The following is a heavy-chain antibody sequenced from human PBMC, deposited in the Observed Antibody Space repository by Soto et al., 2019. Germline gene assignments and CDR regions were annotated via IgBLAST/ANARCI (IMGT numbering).Heavy chain of an antibody. V-gene: IGHV4-59*01. Sequence: PSETLSLTCTVSGGSISSYYWSWIRQPPGKGLEWIGYIYYSGSTNYNPSLKSRVTISVDTSKNQFSLKLSSVTAADTAVYYCARLWRDIVVVPAAPDYYYYGMDVWGQGTTVTVSS. J-gene: IGHJ6*02. D-gene: IGHD2-2*01. CDR3: ARLWRDIVVVPAAPDYYYYGMDV. CDR2: IYYSGST. CDR1: GGSISSYY.